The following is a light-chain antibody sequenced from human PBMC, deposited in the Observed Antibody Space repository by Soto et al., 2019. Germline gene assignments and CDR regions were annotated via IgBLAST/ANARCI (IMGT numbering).Light chain of an antibody. CDR2: RAS. CDR3: QHYSASSPWT. Sequence: DIQMTQSPSTLSASVGDRVIITCRASQSVDNWLAWFQQKPGKAPKVVIYRASGLESGVPSRFSGSGSGTEFTLTISSPQPDDFATYYCQHYSASSPWTFGRGTKVEIK. V-gene: IGKV1-5*03. CDR1: QSVDNW. J-gene: IGKJ1*01.